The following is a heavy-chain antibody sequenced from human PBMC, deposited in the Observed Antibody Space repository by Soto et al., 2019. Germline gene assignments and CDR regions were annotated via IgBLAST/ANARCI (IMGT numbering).Heavy chain of an antibody. CDR1: GGTFSSYT. CDR3: ARDPERRRDGYNQTLFDP. D-gene: IGHD5-12*01. J-gene: IGHJ5*02. CDR2: IIPILGIA. V-gene: IGHV1-69*04. Sequence: SVKVSCKASGGTFSSYTISWVRQAPGQGLEWMGRIIPILGIANYAQKFQGRVTITADKSTSTAYMELSSLRSEGTAVYYCARDPERRRDGYNQTLFDPWGQGTLVTGSS.